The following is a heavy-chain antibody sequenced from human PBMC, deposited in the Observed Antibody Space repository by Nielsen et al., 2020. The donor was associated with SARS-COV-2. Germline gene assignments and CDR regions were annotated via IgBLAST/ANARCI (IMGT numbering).Heavy chain of an antibody. D-gene: IGHD3-22*01. V-gene: IGHV3-7*01. CDR2: INQDASDK. J-gene: IGHJ3*02. CDR1: GFSIYSHW. Sequence: GGFLRLSCEASGFSIYSHWMSWFRQAPGKGLEWVADINQDASDKKYVDSVKGRFTISRDNAKNSMSLQMNSLRVEDTAVYYCARDVYYYDSSGYRNDAFDIWGQGTMVTVSS. CDR3: ARDVYYYDSSGYRNDAFDI.